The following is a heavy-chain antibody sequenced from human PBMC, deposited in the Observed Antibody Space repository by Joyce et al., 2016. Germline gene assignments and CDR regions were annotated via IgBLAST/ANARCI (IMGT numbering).Heavy chain of an antibody. CDR2: IIPVFSIE. Sequence: QVQLVQSGAEVKKPGSSVKVSCKASGGTFSNYAISWVRPAPGQGLEWMGGIIPVFSIERYTQKFQGRVTITVDESADTAYMELSRLRSEDTAVYYCAREESNFGLYGMDVWGQGTTVTVSS. V-gene: IGHV1-69*12. J-gene: IGHJ6*02. CDR1: GGTFSNYA. D-gene: IGHD3/OR15-3a*01. CDR3: AREESNFGLYGMDV.